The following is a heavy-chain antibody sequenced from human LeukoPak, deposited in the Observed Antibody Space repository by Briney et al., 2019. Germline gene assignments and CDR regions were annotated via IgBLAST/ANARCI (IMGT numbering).Heavy chain of an antibody. CDR3: ARDSYYYDSSGTSP. CDR2: INSDGINT. CDR1: GFTFSNYW. V-gene: IGHV3-74*01. D-gene: IGHD3-22*01. J-gene: IGHJ4*02. Sequence: GGSLRLSCAASGFTFSNYWMHWVRHAPGKGLVWVSRINSDGINTSYADSVKGRFTISRDNAKNTLNLQMNSLRAEDTAVYYCARDSYYYDSSGTSPWGQGTLVTVSS.